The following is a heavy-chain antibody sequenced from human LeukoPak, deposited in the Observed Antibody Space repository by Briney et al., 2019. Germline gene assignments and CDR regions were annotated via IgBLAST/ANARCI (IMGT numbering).Heavy chain of an antibody. J-gene: IGHJ3*02. CDR1: GGTFSSYA. CDR2: IIPIFGTA. D-gene: IGHD5-24*01. V-gene: IGHV1-69*05. CDR3: ASADGEMATMGAFFDI. Sequence: ASVKVSCKASGGTFSSYAISWVRQAPGQGLEWMGGIIPIFGTANYAQKFQGRVTITTDESTSTAYMELSSLRSEDTAVYYCASADGEMATMGAFFDIWGQGTMVTVSS.